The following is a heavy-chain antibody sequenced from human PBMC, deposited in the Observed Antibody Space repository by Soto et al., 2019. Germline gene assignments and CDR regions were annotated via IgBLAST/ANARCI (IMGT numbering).Heavy chain of an antibody. D-gene: IGHD7-27*01. J-gene: IGHJ4*02. CDR1: GGSISSSSYY. CDR2: IYYSGST. Sequence: SETLSLTCTVSGGSISSSSYYWGWIRQPPGKGLEWIGSIYYSGSTYYNPSLKSRVTISVDTSKNQFSLKLSSVTAADTAVYYCARHSSTGEGEDYWGQGTLVTVSS. CDR3: ARHSSTGEGEDY. V-gene: IGHV4-39*01.